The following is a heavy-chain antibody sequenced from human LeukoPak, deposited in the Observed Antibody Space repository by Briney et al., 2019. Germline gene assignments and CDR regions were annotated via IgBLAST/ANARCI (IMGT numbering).Heavy chain of an antibody. J-gene: IGHJ6*02. CDR2: INHGGST. CDR3: ARGRQGTRYGSGSLPPYYYGMDV. CDR1: FSGYY. D-gene: IGHD3-10*01. V-gene: IGHV4-34*01. Sequence: SETLSLTCGVYFSGYYWSWIRQPPGKGLEWIGEINHGGSTNYNPSLKSRVTISVDTSKNQLSLKLSSVTATDTAVYYCARGRQGTRYGSGSLPPYYYGMDVWGQGTRVTVSS.